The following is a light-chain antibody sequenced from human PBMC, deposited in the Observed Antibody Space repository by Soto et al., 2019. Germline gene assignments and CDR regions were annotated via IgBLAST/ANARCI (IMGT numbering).Light chain of an antibody. J-gene: IGKJ1*01. CDR1: QSVSSSY. CDR3: PQYCSSPQT. CDR2: GAS. V-gene: IGKV3-20*01. Sequence: EIVLTQSPGTLSLSPGERATLSCRANQSVSSSYLAWYQQKPGQAPRLLIYGASSRATGIPDRFSGSGSGTDFTLTISRLEPEDFAVYYCPQYCSSPQTFGQGTKVVIK.